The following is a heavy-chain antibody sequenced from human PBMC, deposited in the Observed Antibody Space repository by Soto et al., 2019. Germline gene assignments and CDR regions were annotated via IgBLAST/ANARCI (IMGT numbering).Heavy chain of an antibody. CDR1: GGSISSSNW. D-gene: IGHD6-6*01. Sequence: PSETLSLTCAVSGGSISSSNWWSWVRQPPGKGLEWIGEIYHSGSTNYNPSLKSRVTISVDKSKNQFSLKLSSVTAADTAVYYCARERIQINGSSARTYYYGMDVWGQGTTVTVSS. CDR2: IYHSGST. CDR3: ARERIQINGSSARTYYYGMDV. J-gene: IGHJ6*02. V-gene: IGHV4-4*02.